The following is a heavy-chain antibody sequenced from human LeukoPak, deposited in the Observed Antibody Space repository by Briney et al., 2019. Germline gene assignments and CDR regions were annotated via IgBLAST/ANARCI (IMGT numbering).Heavy chain of an antibody. CDR3: ARGYDFWSGYYRDAFDI. Sequence: SETLSLTCAVYGGSFSGYYWSWIRQPPGKGLEWIGEINHSGSTNYNPSLKSRVTISVDTSKNQFSLKLSSVTAADTAVCYRARGYDFWSGYYRDAFDIWGQGTMVTVSS. V-gene: IGHV4-34*01. J-gene: IGHJ3*02. CDR1: GGSFSGYY. CDR2: INHSGST. D-gene: IGHD3-3*01.